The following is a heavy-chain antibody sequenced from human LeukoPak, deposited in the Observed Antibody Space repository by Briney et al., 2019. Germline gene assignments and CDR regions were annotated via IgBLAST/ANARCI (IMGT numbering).Heavy chain of an antibody. Sequence: GGSLRLSCAASGFIFSNYYLNWVRQAPGKGLEWVANIKQDGSEKYYVDSVKGRFTISRDNAKNSLYLQMNSLRAEDTAVYYCARDQGEVDYWGQGTLVTVSS. CDR2: IKQDGSEK. D-gene: IGHD3-16*01. CDR1: GFIFSNYY. CDR3: ARDQGEVDY. V-gene: IGHV3-7*01. J-gene: IGHJ4*02.